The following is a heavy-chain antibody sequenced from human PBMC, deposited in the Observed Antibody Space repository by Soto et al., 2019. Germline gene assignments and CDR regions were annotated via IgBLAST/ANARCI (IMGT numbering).Heavy chain of an antibody. J-gene: IGHJ6*02. D-gene: IGHD3-10*01. CDR3: ARDPGQYGMDV. V-gene: IGHV1-2*04. Sequence: ASVQVACKASGYTFPGYYVRWVRQAPGQGLEWMGWINPNSGGTNYAQKFQGWVTMTRDTSISTAYMELSRLRSDDTAVYYCARDPGQYGMDVWGQGTTVTVSS. CDR1: GYTFPGYY. CDR2: INPNSGGT.